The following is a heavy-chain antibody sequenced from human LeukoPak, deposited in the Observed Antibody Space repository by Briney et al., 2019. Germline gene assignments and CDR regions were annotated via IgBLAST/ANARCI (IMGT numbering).Heavy chain of an antibody. J-gene: IGHJ4*02. CDR3: ARDRSWAIFGVVIMYYFDY. V-gene: IGHV1-2*02. CDR1: GYTFTGYY. D-gene: IGHD3-3*01. Sequence: GASVKVSCKASGYTFTGYYMHWVRQAPGQGLEWMGWINPNSGGTNYAQKFQGRVTMTRDTSISTAYMELSRLRPDDTAVYYCARDRSWAIFGVVIMYYFDYWGQGTLITVSS. CDR2: INPNSGGT.